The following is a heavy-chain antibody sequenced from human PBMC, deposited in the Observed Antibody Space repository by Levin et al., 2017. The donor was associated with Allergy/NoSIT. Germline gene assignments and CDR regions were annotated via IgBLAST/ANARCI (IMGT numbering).Heavy chain of an antibody. CDR3: ARGGEAAAGPQDY. D-gene: IGHD6-13*01. J-gene: IGHJ4*02. Sequence: ASVKVSCAASGFTFSSYWMTWVRQAPGKGLEWVANIKQDGSEKYYVDSVRGRFTISRDNAKNSLYLQMNSLRAEDTSVYYCARGGEAAAGPQDYWGQGTLVTVSS. V-gene: IGHV3-7*01. CDR1: GFTFSSYW. CDR2: IKQDGSEK.